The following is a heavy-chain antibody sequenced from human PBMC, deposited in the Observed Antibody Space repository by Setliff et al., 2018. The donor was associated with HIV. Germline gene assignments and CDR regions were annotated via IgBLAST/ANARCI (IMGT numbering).Heavy chain of an antibody. CDR1: GGSFSGYY. J-gene: IGHJ4*02. V-gene: IGHV4-34*01. Sequence: ASETLSLTCAVYGGSFSGYYWSWIRQPPGKGLEWIGEISHSGSTNYNPSLKSRVTISVDTSKNQFSLKLSSVTAADTAVFYCARLTTTYYYDSSAYYHPVWGQGTLVTVS. CDR2: ISHSGST. CDR3: ARLTTTYYYDSSAYYHPV. D-gene: IGHD3-22*01.